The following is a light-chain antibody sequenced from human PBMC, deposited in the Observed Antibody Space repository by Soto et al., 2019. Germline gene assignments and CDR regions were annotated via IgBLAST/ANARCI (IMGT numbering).Light chain of an antibody. V-gene: IGLV1-44*01. Sequence: QSVLTQPPSASGTPGQRVTISCSGSTSNIVSNTVNWYQHFPGTAPKLLIYSNSQRPSGVPDRFSGSKSGTSASLAISGLQSEDEADFYCAPWDGSLNAYVLFGGGTKLTVL. J-gene: IGLJ2*01. CDR3: APWDGSLNAYVL. CDR1: TSNIVSNT. CDR2: SNS.